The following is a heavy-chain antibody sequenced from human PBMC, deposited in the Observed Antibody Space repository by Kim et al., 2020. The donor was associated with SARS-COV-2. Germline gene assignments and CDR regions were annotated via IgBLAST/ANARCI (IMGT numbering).Heavy chain of an antibody. CDR3: ARGLLGARFGDY. J-gene: IGHJ4*01. CDR1: GGSFSGYY. V-gene: IGHV4-34*01. D-gene: IGHD1-26*01. Sequence: SETLSLTCAVYGGSFSGYYWSWIRQPPGKGLEWIGEINHSGSTNYNPSLKSRVTISVDTSKNQFSLKLSSVTAADTAVYYCARGLLGARFGDYWGHGTLV. CDR2: INHSGST.